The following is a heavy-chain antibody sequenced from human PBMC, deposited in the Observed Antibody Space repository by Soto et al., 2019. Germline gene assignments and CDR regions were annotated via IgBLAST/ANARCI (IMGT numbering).Heavy chain of an antibody. J-gene: IGHJ4*02. V-gene: IGHV3-7*03. Sequence: LRLSCAVSGFSFGSYWMSWVRQAPGKGLEWLASIKDDGSERYYLDSVKGRFTISRDNAKDSLSLQMNSLRGEDTAFYYCARDVGPVTIFGEALSGYFDFWGQGTLVTVSS. CDR3: ARDVGPVTIFGEALSGYFDF. CDR1: GFSFGSYW. CDR2: IKDDGSER. D-gene: IGHD3-3*01.